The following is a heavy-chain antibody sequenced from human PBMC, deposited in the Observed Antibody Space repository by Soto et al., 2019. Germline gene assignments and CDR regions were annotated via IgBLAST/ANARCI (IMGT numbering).Heavy chain of an antibody. CDR2: ISAYNGNT. Sequence: EASVKVSCKASGYTFTSYGISWVRQAPGQGLEWMGWISAYNGNTNYAQKLQGRVTMTTDTSTSTAYMELRSLRSDDTAVYYCARGGGIAVAGTRWFDPWGQGTLVTVSS. D-gene: IGHD6-19*01. CDR1: GYTFTSYG. J-gene: IGHJ5*02. CDR3: ARGGGIAVAGTRWFDP. V-gene: IGHV1-18*01.